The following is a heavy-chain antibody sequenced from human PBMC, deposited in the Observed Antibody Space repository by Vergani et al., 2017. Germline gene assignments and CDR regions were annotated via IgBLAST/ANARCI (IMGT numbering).Heavy chain of an antibody. V-gene: IGHV4-39*07. J-gene: IGHJ3*02. CDR1: GGSISSSSYY. Sequence: QLQLQESGPGLVKPSETLSLTCTVSGGSISSSSYYWGWIRQPPGKGLEWIGSIYYSGSTYYNRSLKSRVTISVDTSKNHVSLKLSSVTAADTAVYYCAKVLGGGYYDSVGAFDIWGQGTMVTVSS. D-gene: IGHD3-22*01. CDR3: AKVLGGGYYDSVGAFDI. CDR2: IYYSGST.